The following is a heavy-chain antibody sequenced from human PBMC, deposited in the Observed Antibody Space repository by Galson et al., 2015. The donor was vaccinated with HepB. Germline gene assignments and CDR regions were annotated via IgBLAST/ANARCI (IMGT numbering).Heavy chain of an antibody. CDR2: ISSSSSYI. CDR3: ARSLNYDFWSGYYNPSSAPGFAY. J-gene: IGHJ4*02. D-gene: IGHD3-3*01. Sequence: SLRLSCAASGFTFSSYSMNWVRQAPGKGLVWVSSISSSSSYIYYADSVKGRFTISRDNAKNSLYLQMNSLRAEDTAVYYCARSLNYDFWSGYYNPSSAPGFAYWGQGTLVTVSS. CDR1: GFTFSSYS. V-gene: IGHV3-21*01.